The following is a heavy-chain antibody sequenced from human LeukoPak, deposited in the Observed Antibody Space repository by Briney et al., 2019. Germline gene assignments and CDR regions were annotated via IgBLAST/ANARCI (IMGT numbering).Heavy chain of an antibody. Sequence: GGSLRLSCAASGFTFSSYSMNWVRQAPGKGLEWVSSISSSSSYIYYADSVKGRFTISRDNAKNSLYLQMNSLRAEDTAVYYCARDGTVEGIVGAADYWGQGTLVTVSS. D-gene: IGHD1-26*01. CDR2: ISSSSSYI. V-gene: IGHV3-21*01. CDR1: GFTFSSYS. CDR3: ARDGTVEGIVGAADY. J-gene: IGHJ4*02.